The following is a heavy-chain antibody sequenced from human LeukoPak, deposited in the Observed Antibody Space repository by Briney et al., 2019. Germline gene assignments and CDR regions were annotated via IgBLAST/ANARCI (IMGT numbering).Heavy chain of an antibody. Sequence: RSETLSLTCAVSGGSFTIYQWSWIRQSPGKGLEWIGDINRSGSTDYNPALRSRVFISMDTSKNQFSLQLSSVTAADTAVYYCARGGAADYWGQGTLVTVSS. CDR1: GGSFTIYQ. J-gene: IGHJ4*02. CDR3: ARGGAADY. D-gene: IGHD4/OR15-4a*01. V-gene: IGHV4-34*01. CDR2: INRSGST.